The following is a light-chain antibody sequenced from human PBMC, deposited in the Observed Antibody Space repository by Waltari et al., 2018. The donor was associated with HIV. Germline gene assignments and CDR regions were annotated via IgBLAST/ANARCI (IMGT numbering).Light chain of an antibody. J-gene: IGKJ4*01. V-gene: IGKV1-9*01. Sequence: DIQLTQSPPFLSASVGDRVTITCRTSQAISNYLGWYQQKSGKSPNLLVYAASTLQSGVPSRFSGSGSGTEFTLTITSLHPEDVATYYCQQHNDNTQSTFGGGTKVEIE. CDR2: AAS. CDR1: QAISNY. CDR3: QQHNDNTQST.